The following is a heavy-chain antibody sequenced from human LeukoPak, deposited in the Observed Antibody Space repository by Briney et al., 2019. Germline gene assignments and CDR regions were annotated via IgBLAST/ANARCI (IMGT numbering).Heavy chain of an antibody. CDR2: LTDSGDAT. CDR3: ARGYSHNSGGWLDP. Sequence: GGSLRLSCAVSGFTFSHYAMSGVRQAPGTGLEGVGSLTDSGDATYYADSVKGRLPISRDNSNSTLYLHISGLRDEDTAVYYCARGYSHNSGGWLDPWGQGTLLTVSS. V-gene: IGHV3-23*01. J-gene: IGHJ5*02. D-gene: IGHD5-12*01. CDR1: GFTFSHYA.